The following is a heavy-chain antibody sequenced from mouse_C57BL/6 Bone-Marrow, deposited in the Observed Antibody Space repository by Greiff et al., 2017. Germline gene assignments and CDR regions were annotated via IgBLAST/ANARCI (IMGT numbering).Heavy chain of an antibody. CDR3: TRGGGLYGSSPCWYCDV. CDR2: IHPNSGST. D-gene: IGHD1-1*01. V-gene: IGHV1-64*01. CDR1: GYTFTSYW. Sequence: QVQLQQPGAELVKPGASVKLSCKASGYTFTSYWMHWVKQRPGQGLEWIGMIHPNSGSTNYNEKFKSKATLTVDKSSSTAYMQLSSLTSEDSAVYDSTRGGGLYGSSPCWYCDVWGTGTTVTVSA. J-gene: IGHJ1*03.